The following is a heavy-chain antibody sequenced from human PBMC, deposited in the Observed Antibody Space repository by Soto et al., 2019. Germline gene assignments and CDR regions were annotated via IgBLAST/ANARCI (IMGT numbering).Heavy chain of an antibody. CDR1: RFSLSNYW. Sequence: SLRLSCADSRFSLSNYWMSWVRQAPGKGLEWVANIKQDGSEKYYVDSVKGRFTISRDNANNSLYLQMNSLRVEDTAVYYCACDDAGFDTWGQGTLVTVSS. CDR2: IKQDGSEK. D-gene: IGHD6-13*01. J-gene: IGHJ5*02. V-gene: IGHV3-7*01. CDR3: ACDDAGFDT.